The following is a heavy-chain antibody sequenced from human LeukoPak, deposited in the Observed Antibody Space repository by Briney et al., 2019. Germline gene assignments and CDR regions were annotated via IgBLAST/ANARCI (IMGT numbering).Heavy chain of an antibody. D-gene: IGHD3-22*01. Sequence: ASVKVSCKASGYTFTNYYMHWVRQAPGQGLEWMGMINPSGGGTGYAQRFQGRVTMTTDTSTSTAYMELRSLRSDDTAVYYCASGFIGSGSPPYYWGQGTLVTVSS. CDR1: GYTFTNYY. V-gene: IGHV1-46*01. CDR2: INPSGGGT. CDR3: ASGFIGSGSPPYY. J-gene: IGHJ4*02.